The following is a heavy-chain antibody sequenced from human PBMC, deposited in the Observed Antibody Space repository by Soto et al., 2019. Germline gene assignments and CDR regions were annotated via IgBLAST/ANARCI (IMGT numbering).Heavy chain of an antibody. CDR2: IYNDGSYT. V-gene: IGHV3-74*01. D-gene: IGHD3-10*01. CDR1: GFIFKMYW. CDR3: TRGPRPISTGTGAY. J-gene: IGHJ4*02. Sequence: EVQLVESGGGLVPPGGSVRLSCAASGFIFKMYWMHWVRQTPGKGLVWISRIYNDGSYTDYADSVKGRFTISRDNVNDTLYLQMNNLRAEDSGLYYCTRGPRPISTGTGAYWGQGTQVT.